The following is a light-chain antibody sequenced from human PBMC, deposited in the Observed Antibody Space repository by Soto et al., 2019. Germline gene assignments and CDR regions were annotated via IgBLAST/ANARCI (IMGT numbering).Light chain of an antibody. V-gene: IGKV3-15*01. CDR1: QSVSSN. Sequence: EIVMTQSPATLSVSPGERATLSCRASQSVSSNLAWYQQKPGQAPRLLIYGASTRATGIPARFSGSGSGTEFTLTISSLQSEDFAVYYCQQYNNWPPFPTFGGGTNVEIK. J-gene: IGKJ4*01. CDR3: QQYNNWPPFPT. CDR2: GAS.